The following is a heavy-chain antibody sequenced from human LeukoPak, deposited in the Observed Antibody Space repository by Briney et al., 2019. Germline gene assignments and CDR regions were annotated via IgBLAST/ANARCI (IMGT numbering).Heavy chain of an antibody. CDR3: ARHRLFDTTGYYYDFDY. Sequence: SETLSLTCAVSGYPLSNGYYWGWTRRPPGKGLEWIGSIYYSGNTYDNPSLKSRVTISLDTSKNQFSLRLSSVTASDTAVYYCARHRLFDTTGYYYDFDYWGQGTLVTVSS. CDR1: GYPLSNGYY. CDR2: IYYSGNT. J-gene: IGHJ4*02. V-gene: IGHV4-38-2*01. D-gene: IGHD3-22*01.